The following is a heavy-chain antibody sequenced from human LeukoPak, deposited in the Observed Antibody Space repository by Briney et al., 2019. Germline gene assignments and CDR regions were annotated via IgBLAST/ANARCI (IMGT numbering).Heavy chain of an antibody. CDR1: GYTFTTYG. Sequence: GASVKVSCKASGYTFTTYGITWVRQAPGQGLQWMGWISGYNGDTNYAQNFQGRIIMTTDTSTNTAYMELWSLRYDDTAVYYCARDGFRVGAYDAFDMWGLGTMVTVSS. D-gene: IGHD1-26*01. J-gene: IGHJ3*02. V-gene: IGHV1-18*01. CDR2: ISGYNGDT. CDR3: ARDGFRVGAYDAFDM.